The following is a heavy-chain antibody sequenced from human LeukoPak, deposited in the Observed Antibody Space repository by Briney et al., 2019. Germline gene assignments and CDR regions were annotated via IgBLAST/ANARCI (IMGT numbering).Heavy chain of an antibody. D-gene: IGHD6-19*01. V-gene: IGHV4-61*01. J-gene: IGHJ4*02. CDR1: GGSVSSGSYY. CDR2: IYYSGST. CDR3: ARGRAYSSGCFDY. Sequence: SETLSLTCTVSGGSVSSGSYYWSWIRQPPGKGLEWIGYIYYSGSTNYNPSLKSRVTISVDTSKNQFSLKLSSVTAADTAVYYCARGRAYSSGCFDYWGRGTLVTVSS.